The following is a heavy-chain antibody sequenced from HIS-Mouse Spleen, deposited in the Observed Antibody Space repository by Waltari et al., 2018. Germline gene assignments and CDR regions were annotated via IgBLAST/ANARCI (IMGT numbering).Heavy chain of an antibody. J-gene: IGHJ3*02. CDR1: GGSFSGYY. D-gene: IGHD6-6*01. Sequence: QVQLQQWGAGLLKPSETLSLTCAVYGGSFSGYYWSWIRQPPGKGLEWIGEINHSGSTNDNPSLKGRVTISVDTCKNQFSLKLSSVTAAETAVYYCARGAIAARPHDAFDIWGQGTMVTVSS. V-gene: IGHV4-34*01. CDR3: ARGAIAARPHDAFDI. CDR2: INHSGST.